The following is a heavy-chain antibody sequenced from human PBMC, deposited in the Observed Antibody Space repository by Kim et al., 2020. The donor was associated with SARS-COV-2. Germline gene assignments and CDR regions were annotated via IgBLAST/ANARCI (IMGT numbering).Heavy chain of an antibody. CDR2: FIGISGST. J-gene: IGHJ3*02. CDR1: GFTFSSYA. Sequence: GGSLRLSCAASGFTFSSYAISWVRQAPGKGLEWVSTFIGISGSTYYADSVKGRFTISRDNSKHTVYLQMNSLRAEDTALYYCAKGSDAFDIWGQGTLVTVAS. V-gene: IGHV3-23*01. CDR3: AKGSDAFDI.